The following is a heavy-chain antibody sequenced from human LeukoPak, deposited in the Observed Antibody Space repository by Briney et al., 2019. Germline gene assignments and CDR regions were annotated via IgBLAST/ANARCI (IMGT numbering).Heavy chain of an antibody. CDR2: INPNSGDT. CDR1: RYTLTGYT. D-gene: IGHD2-21*01. Sequence: GASVRVSCIDPRYTLTGYTGNSGSQAPGQGLEWMACINPNSGDTNYPQKFQDRVTLSRDTAISTAYMELTDLRTEDTAMYYCARANCDDYMWFDPWGQGTLVTVSS. CDR3: ARANCDDYMWFDP. J-gene: IGHJ5*02. V-gene: IGHV1-2*02.